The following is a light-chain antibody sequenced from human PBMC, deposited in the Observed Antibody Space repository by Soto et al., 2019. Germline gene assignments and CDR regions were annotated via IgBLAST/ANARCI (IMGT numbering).Light chain of an antibody. J-gene: IGKJ4*01. CDR2: GAS. CDR1: QSVSSSY. Sequence: EIVLTQSPGTLSLSPGERATLSCRASQSVSSSYLAWYQQKPGQAPRLLIYGASSRATGIPDRFGGSGSGTDFTLTISRLEPEDFAVYYCQQYGRSPPILTFGGGTKVDIK. V-gene: IGKV3-20*01. CDR3: QQYGRSPPILT.